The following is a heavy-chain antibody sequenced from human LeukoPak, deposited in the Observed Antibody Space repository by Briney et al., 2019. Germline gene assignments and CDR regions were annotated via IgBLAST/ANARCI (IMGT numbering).Heavy chain of an antibody. D-gene: IGHD4-17*01. CDR1: GFTFSSYG. CDR2: ISYDGSNK. CDR3: AKDLSFDYGDYDDAFDI. J-gene: IGHJ3*02. Sequence: GGSLRLSCAASGFTFSSYGMHWVRQAPGKGLEWVAVISYDGSNKYYADSVKGRFTISRDNSKNTLYLQMNSLRAEDTAVYYCAKDLSFDYGDYDDAFDIWGQGTMVTVSS. V-gene: IGHV3-30*18.